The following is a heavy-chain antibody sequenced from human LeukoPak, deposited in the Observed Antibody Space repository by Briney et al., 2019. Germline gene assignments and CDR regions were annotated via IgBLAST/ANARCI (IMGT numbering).Heavy chain of an antibody. Sequence: SETLSLTCTVSGGSISNYYWSWIRQPPGKGLEWIGYIYYSGSTKYNPSLKSRVTISVDTSKNQFSLKLSSVTAADTAVYYCARLDSIHLITYWGQGTLVTVSS. CDR3: ARLDSIHLITY. J-gene: IGHJ4*02. D-gene: IGHD3-16*01. CDR2: IYYSGST. CDR1: GGSISNYY. V-gene: IGHV4-59*01.